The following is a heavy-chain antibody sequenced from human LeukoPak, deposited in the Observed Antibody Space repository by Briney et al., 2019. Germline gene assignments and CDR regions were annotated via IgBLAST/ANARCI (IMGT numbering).Heavy chain of an antibody. CDR2: IYTSGST. D-gene: IGHD1-26*01. CDR1: GGSISSYY. Sequence: SETLSLTCTVSGGSISSYYCSWIRQPPGKGLEWIGYIYTSGSTNYNPSLKSRVTISVDTSKNQFSLKLSSVTAADTAVYYCARLSIAGRFDYWGQGTLVTVSS. CDR3: ARLSIAGRFDY. J-gene: IGHJ4*02. V-gene: IGHV4-4*09.